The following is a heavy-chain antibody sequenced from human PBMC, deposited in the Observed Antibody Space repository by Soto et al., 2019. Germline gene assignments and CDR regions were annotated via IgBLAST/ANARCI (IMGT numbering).Heavy chain of an antibody. Sequence: GGSLRLSCAASGFTFSSYGMHWVRQAPGKGLEWVAVISYDGSNKYYADSVKGRFTISRDNSKNTLYLQMNSLRAEDTAVYYWAKDTRKRYFDWFGYGMDVWGQGTTVTVSS. D-gene: IGHD3-9*01. J-gene: IGHJ6*02. CDR3: AKDTRKRYFDWFGYGMDV. CDR1: GFTFSSYG. V-gene: IGHV3-30*18. CDR2: ISYDGSNK.